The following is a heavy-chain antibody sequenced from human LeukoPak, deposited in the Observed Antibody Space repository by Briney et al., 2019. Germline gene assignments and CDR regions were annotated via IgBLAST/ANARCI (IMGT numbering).Heavy chain of an antibody. Sequence: SETLSLTCTVSGGSISSSSYYWGWIRQPPGKGLEWIGSIYYSGSTYYNPSLKSRVTISVDTSKNQFSLKLSSVTAADTAVYYCARRSRPPSCYTSHCAFDIWGQGTMVTVSS. D-gene: IGHD2-2*02. J-gene: IGHJ3*02. V-gene: IGHV4-39*01. CDR3: ARRSRPPSCYTSHCAFDI. CDR2: IYYSGST. CDR1: GGSISSSSYY.